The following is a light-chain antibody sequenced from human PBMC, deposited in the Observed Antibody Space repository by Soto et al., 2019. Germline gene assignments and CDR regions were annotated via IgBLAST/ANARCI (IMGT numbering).Light chain of an antibody. CDR2: AAS. V-gene: IGKV1-6*01. J-gene: IGKJ1*01. CDR3: LQDYNYPWT. CDR1: QGIRND. Sequence: AIQMTQSPSSLSASVGDRVTITCRASQGIRNDLGWDQQKPGKAPKLLIYAASSLQSGVPSRFSGSGSSTDFSITISSLQPEDFATYYCLQDYNYPWTFGQGTKGEIK.